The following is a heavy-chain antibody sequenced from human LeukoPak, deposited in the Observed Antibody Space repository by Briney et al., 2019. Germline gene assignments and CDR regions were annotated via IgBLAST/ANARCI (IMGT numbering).Heavy chain of an antibody. CDR1: GFTFGDYA. Sequence: GRSLRLSCTASGFTFGDYAMSWVRQAPGKGLEWVGFIRSKAYGGTTEYAASVKGRFTISRDDSKSIAYLQMNSLKTEDTAVYHCTRGRMYYDILTGYYNVPAFDYWGQGTLVTVSS. V-gene: IGHV3-49*04. D-gene: IGHD3-9*01. CDR2: IRSKAYGGTT. J-gene: IGHJ4*02. CDR3: TRGRMYYDILTGYYNVPAFDY.